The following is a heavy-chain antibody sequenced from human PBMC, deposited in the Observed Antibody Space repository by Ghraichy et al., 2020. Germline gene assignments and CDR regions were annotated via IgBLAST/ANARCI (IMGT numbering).Heavy chain of an antibody. Sequence: GSLRLSCAASGFTFSSYAMSWVRQAPGKGLEWVSAISGSGGRTYYADSVKGRFTISRDNSKNTLYLQMNSLRAEDTAVYYCGRGPAFYGSGSYDYWGQGTLVTVSS. CDR3: GRGPAFYGSGSYDY. J-gene: IGHJ4*02. V-gene: IGHV3-23*01. CDR2: ISGSGGRT. CDR1: GFTFSSYA. D-gene: IGHD3-10*01.